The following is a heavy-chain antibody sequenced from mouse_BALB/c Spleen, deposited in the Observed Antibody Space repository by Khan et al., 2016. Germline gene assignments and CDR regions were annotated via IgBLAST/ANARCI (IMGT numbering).Heavy chain of an antibody. Sequence: VQLQQSGAELVKPGASVKLSCTASGFNIKDTYMHWVKQRPEQGLEWIGRIDPANGNTKYDPKFQGKATITADTSSTTAYLQLSSLASEDTAVYYCARSERLRWFAYRGQGTLVTVSA. CDR1: GFNIKDTY. J-gene: IGHJ3*01. D-gene: IGHD1-2*01. CDR3: ARSERLRWFAY. CDR2: IDPANGNT. V-gene: IGHV14-3*02.